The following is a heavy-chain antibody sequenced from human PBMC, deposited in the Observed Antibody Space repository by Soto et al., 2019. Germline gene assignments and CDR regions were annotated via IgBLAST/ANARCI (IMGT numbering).Heavy chain of an antibody. J-gene: IGHJ5*02. CDR1: GFTFSGSP. V-gene: IGHV3-73*01. CDR3: TREYVNSFHFFGP. Sequence: GGSLRLSCAASGFTFSGSPMHWVRQASGKGLEWVGRVRVKANKYATEYAASVNGRFTISRDDSKNTTYLHMNSLKTEDTAVYYCTREYVNSFHFFGPWGQGTLVTAPQ. D-gene: IGHD6-6*01. CDR2: VRVKANKYAT.